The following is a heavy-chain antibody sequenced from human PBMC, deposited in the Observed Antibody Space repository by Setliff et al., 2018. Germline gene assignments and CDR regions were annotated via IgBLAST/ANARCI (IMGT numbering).Heavy chain of an antibody. V-gene: IGHV4-38-2*02. CDR1: GYSISSGYY. CDR3: ARDKPIIVGAPMDWFDP. CDR2: IYHSRST. Sequence: SETLSLTCTVSGYSISSGYYWGWIRQPPGKGLEWIGSIYHSRSTYYNPSLKSRVTISVDTSKNQFSLKLSSVTAADTAVYYCARDKPIIVGAPMDWFDPWGQGTLVTVSS. J-gene: IGHJ5*02. D-gene: IGHD1-26*01.